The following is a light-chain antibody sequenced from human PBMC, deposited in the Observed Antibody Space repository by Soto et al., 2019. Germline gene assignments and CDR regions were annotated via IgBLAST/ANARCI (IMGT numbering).Light chain of an antibody. V-gene: IGLV2-14*01. Sequence: QSALTQPASESGSPGQSITISCSGTTNDIGGYNYVSWYQHHPGKVPKVIIYEVRNRPSGVSNRFSGSKSGNTASLTISGLQAEDDADYYCCSYTISATLVFGGGIKLTVL. CDR3: CSYTISATLV. CDR2: EVR. J-gene: IGLJ3*02. CDR1: TNDIGGYNY.